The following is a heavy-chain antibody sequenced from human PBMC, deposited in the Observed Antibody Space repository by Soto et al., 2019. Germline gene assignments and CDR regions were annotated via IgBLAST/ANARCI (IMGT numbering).Heavy chain of an antibody. D-gene: IGHD3-10*01. V-gene: IGHV4-30-4*01. CDR1: GGSISSGDYY. CDR2: IYYSGST. Sequence: SETLSLTCTVSGGSISSGDYYWSWIRQPPGKGLEWIGYIYYSGSTYYNPSLKSRVTMSVDTSKNQFFLNLSSVTAADTAVYYCAREFYYDSGSSRWFDPWGQGTPVTVSS. CDR3: AREFYYDSGSSRWFDP. J-gene: IGHJ5*02.